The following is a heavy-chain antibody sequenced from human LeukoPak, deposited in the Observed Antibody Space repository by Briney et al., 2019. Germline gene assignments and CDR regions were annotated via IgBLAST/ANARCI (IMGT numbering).Heavy chain of an antibody. D-gene: IGHD6-19*01. J-gene: IGHJ4*02. CDR3: ARDLWMAVAATHLPNY. Sequence: GASVKVSCKASGYTFTSYYMHWVRQAPGQGLEGMGIINPSGGSTSYAQKFQGRVTMTRDTSTSTVYMELSSLRSEDKAVYYCARDLWMAVAATHLPNYWGQGTLVTVSS. CDR1: GYTFTSYY. V-gene: IGHV1-46*01. CDR2: INPSGGST.